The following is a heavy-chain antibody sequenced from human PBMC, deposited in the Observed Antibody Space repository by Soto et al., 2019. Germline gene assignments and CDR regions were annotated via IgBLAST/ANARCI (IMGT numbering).Heavy chain of an antibody. CDR2: FDPEDGET. V-gene: IGHV1-24*01. J-gene: IGHJ4*02. Sequence: QVQLVQSGAEVKKPGASVKVSCKVSGYTLTELSMHWVRQAPGKGVEWMGGFDPEDGETMYAQKFQGRVTMTEATSTDTFYRELSSLRSEDTAVYYCATGLGGWTYFYYWGQGTLVTVSS. D-gene: IGHD6-19*01. CDR1: GYTLTELS. CDR3: ATGLGGWTYFYY.